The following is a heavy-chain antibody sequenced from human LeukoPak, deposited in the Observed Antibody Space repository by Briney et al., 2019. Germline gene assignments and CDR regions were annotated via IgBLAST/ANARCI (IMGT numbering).Heavy chain of an antibody. Sequence: GGSLRLSCAASGFTVSSNYMSWVRQAPGKGLEWVSVIYSGGSTYYADSVKGRFTISRDNSKNTLYLQMNSLRAEDTAVYYCARVDCSADGCYSLFDSWGQGTLVTVSS. CDR2: IYSGGST. CDR1: GFTVSSNY. V-gene: IGHV3-66*01. D-gene: IGHD2-15*01. J-gene: IGHJ4*02. CDR3: ARVDCSADGCYSLFDS.